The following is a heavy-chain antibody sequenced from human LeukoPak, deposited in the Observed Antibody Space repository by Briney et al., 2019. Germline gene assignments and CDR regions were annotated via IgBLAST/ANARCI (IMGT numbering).Heavy chain of an antibody. CDR1: GGSFNDYY. CDR3: ARQDYGKVN. J-gene: IGHJ4*02. D-gene: IGHD4-17*01. CDR2: INHSGST. V-gene: IGHV4-34*01. Sequence: SETVSLTCAVYGGSFNDYYWSWIRQPSGKGLEWIGEINHSGSTHYNPSLKSRVTISVDTSKNQFSLKVSSVTAADTAVYYCARQDYGKVNWGQGTLVTVSS.